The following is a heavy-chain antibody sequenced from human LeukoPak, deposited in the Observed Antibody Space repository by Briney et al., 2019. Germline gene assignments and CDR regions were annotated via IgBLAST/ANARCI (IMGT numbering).Heavy chain of an antibody. D-gene: IGHD5-12*01. CDR3: ARLLGLPISHFFDY. CDR2: IYYSGST. CDR1: GGSISSYY. V-gene: IGHV4-39*01. J-gene: IGHJ4*02. Sequence: SETLSLTCTVSGGSISSYYWGWIRQPPGKGLEWIGNIYYSGSTYYNPSLKSRVTISVDTSKNQFSLKLSSVTAADTAVYYCARLLGLPISHFFDYWGQGTLVTVSS.